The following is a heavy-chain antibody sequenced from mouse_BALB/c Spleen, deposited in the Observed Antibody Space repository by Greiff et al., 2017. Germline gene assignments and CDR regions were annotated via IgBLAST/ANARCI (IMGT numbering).Heavy chain of an antibody. V-gene: IGHV1-4*01. J-gene: IGHJ3*01. Sequence: VQLQESGAELARPGASVKMSCKASGYTFTSYTMHWVKQRPGQGLEWIGYINPSSGYTNYNQKFKDKATLTADKSSSTAYMQLSSLTSEDSAVYYCANDPAWFAYWGQGTLVTVSA. CDR3: ANDPAWFAY. CDR2: INPSSGYT. CDR1: GYTFTSYT. D-gene: IGHD2-3*01.